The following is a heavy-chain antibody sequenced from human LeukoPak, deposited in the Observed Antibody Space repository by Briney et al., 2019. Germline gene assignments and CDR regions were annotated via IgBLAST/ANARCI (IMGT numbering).Heavy chain of an antibody. V-gene: IGHV3-7*03. CDR1: GFTFSSYW. J-gene: IGHJ4*02. Sequence: GGSLRLSCAASGFTFSSYWMSWVRQAPGKGLEWVANIKQDGSEKYYVDSVKGRFTISRDNAKNSLYLQMNSLRAEDTALYYCAKDHIAVGEYGSGSFFDYWGQGTLVTVSS. D-gene: IGHD3-10*01. CDR3: AKDHIAVGEYGSGSFFDY. CDR2: IKQDGSEK.